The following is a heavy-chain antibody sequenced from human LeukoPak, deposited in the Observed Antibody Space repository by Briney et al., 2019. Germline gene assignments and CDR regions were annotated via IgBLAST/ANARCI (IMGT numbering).Heavy chain of an antibody. D-gene: IGHD3-22*01. V-gene: IGHV3-7*01. CDR1: GFTVSSYW. CDR3: AKGDYYCSWFDA. CDR2: IKQDGSEK. Sequence: GGSLRLYSAASGFTVSSYWMSWVRQAPGKGLEWVANIKQDGSEKYYVDSVKGRFTISRDNGKNSLYLQMTRLRAEDTSGYYCAKGDYYCSWFDAWGQGTLVTVSS. J-gene: IGHJ5*02.